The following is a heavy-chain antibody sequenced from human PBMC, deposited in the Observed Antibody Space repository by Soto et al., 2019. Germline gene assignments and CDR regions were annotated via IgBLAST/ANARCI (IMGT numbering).Heavy chain of an antibody. Sequence: GGSLRLSCAASGFTFSSYCMSWVRQAPGKGLEWVSNIKRSRSEKYYADSVKGRFTISRDNAKNSLYLQMNSLRAEDTAVYYCARGPGVAVAASDAFDIWGQGTMVTVSS. J-gene: IGHJ3*02. CDR1: GFTFSSYC. CDR2: IKRSRSEK. D-gene: IGHD6-19*01. CDR3: ARGPGVAVAASDAFDI. V-gene: IGHV3-7*01.